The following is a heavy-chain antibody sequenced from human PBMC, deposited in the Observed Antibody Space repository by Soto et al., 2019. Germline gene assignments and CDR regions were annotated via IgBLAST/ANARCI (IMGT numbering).Heavy chain of an antibody. D-gene: IGHD1-20*01. CDR2: IYYTGST. V-gene: IGHV4-39*01. CDR3: ARKQYNWNAVDY. Sequence: QLLESGPGLVKPSETLSLTCSVSGDSVSNGLYYWGWIRQPPGKGLEWIGTIYYTGSTYYNPSLKSRVTTSVDTSKNQFSLKLSSVTAADTAVYYCARKQYNWNAVDYWGQGTLVTVSS. CDR1: GDSVSNGLYY. J-gene: IGHJ4*02.